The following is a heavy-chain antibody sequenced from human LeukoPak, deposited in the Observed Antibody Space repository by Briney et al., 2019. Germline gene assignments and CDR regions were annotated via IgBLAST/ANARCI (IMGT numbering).Heavy chain of an antibody. CDR1: GGSISSYY. J-gene: IGHJ4*02. CDR3: ARGLTYFDY. CDR2: IYYSGST. V-gene: IGHV4-59*01. Sequence: SETLSLTCTVSGGSISSYYWSWIRQPPGKGLEWIGYIYYSGSTNYIPSLKSRVTISVDTSKNQFSLKLSSVTAADTAVYYCARGLTYFDYWGQGTLVTVSS.